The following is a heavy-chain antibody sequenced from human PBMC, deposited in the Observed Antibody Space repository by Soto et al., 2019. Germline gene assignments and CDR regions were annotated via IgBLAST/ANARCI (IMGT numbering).Heavy chain of an antibody. V-gene: IGHV1-8*01. CDR2: MNPHSGDP. J-gene: IGHJ4*02. CDR3: AMDSGVLATPLDM. D-gene: IGHD5-12*01. Sequence: QVQLVQSGAAVKRPGASVKVSCKASGYSFTSYDIKWVRQAPGQGLELMGWMNPHSGDPGFAQKLHGRLTMTRDTSTNTAYLELSILRSEATAVYYCAMDSGVLATPLDMWGQGAQVTVYS. CDR1: GYSFTSYD.